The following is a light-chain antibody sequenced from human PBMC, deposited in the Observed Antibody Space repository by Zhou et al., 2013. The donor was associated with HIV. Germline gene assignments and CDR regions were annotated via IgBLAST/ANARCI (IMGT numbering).Light chain of an antibody. V-gene: IGKV3D-20*02. J-gene: IGKJ3*01. CDR2: GAS. CDR3: QHRTNWPLFT. CDR1: QSVSSSY. Sequence: EIVLTQSPGTLSLSPGERATLSCRASQSVSSSYLAWYQQKPGQAPRLLIYGASSRATGIPDRFSGSGSGTDFTLTISRLEPEDFAIYYCQHRTNWPLFTFGPGTKVVIK.